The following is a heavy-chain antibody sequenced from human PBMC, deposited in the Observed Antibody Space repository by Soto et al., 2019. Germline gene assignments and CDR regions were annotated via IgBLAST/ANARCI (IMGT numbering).Heavy chain of an antibody. Sequence: EVQLVESGGGLAQPGGSLRLSCAASGFTFSRFDLHWVRQVTGKRLEWVSGIGTSGDPYYAVSVKGRFTVSRDNAKKSIFLEMNSLRAGDTAVYFCARAVPGYGGYYFDYWGQGALVTVSS. CDR1: GFTFSRFD. CDR2: IGTSGDP. V-gene: IGHV3-13*05. D-gene: IGHD4-17*01. CDR3: ARAVPGYGGYYFDY. J-gene: IGHJ4*02.